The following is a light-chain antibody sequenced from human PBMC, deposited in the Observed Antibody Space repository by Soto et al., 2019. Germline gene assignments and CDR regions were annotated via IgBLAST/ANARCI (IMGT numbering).Light chain of an antibody. CDR3: QDRGNWPIFT. Sequence: PGERATLSCRASENVRTFVDWYQQKPGQAPRLLIYGASNRATDIPARFSGSGSGTDFTLTISNLEPEDFAVYYCQDRGNWPIFTFGGGTKVDIK. V-gene: IGKV3-11*01. CDR1: ENVRTF. J-gene: IGKJ4*01. CDR2: GAS.